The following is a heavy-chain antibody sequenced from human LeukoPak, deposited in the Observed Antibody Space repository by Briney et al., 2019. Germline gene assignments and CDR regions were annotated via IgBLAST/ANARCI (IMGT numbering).Heavy chain of an antibody. Sequence: GGSLRLSCAASGFTVSSNYMSWVRQAPGKGLEWVSVIYSGGSTYYADSVKGRFTISRDNSKNTLYLQMNSLRAEDTAVYYCARHGSGSTRGVFDYWGQGTLVTVSS. V-gene: IGHV3-66*04. D-gene: IGHD3-10*01. CDR1: GFTVSSNY. CDR2: IYSGGST. CDR3: ARHGSGSTRGVFDY. J-gene: IGHJ4*02.